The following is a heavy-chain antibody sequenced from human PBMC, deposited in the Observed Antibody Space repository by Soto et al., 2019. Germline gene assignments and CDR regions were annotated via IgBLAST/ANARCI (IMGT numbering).Heavy chain of an antibody. CDR1: GFTVSSNY. D-gene: IGHD6-6*01. CDR3: ARDRAARRHYYYYYGMDV. Sequence: EVQLVESGGGLIQPGGSLRLSCAASGFTVSSNYMSWVRQAPGKGLEWVSVIYSGGSTYYADSVKGRFTISRDNSKNTLYLQMNSLRAEATAVYYCARDRAARRHYYYYYGMDVWGQGTTVTVSS. CDR2: IYSGGST. J-gene: IGHJ6*02. V-gene: IGHV3-53*01.